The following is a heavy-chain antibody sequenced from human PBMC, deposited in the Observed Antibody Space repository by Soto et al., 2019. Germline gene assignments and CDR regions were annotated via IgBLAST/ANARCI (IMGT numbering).Heavy chain of an antibody. V-gene: IGHV3-30*18. J-gene: IGHJ4*02. Sequence: GGSLRLSCAASGFTFSSYSMNWVRQAPGKGLEWVAVISYDGSNKYYADSVKGRFTISRDNSKNTLYLQMNSLRAEDTSVYYCAKDPPRRVAAAGTGSVYWGQGTLVTVSS. CDR2: ISYDGSNK. D-gene: IGHD6-13*01. CDR1: GFTFSSYS. CDR3: AKDPPRRVAAAGTGSVY.